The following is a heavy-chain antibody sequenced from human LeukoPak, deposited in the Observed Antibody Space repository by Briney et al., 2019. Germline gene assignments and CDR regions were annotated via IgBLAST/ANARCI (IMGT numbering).Heavy chain of an antibody. D-gene: IGHD5-18*01. Sequence: PSETLSLTCAVYGGSFSGYYWSWIRQPPGKGLEWIGEINHSGSTNYNPSLKSRVTISVDTSKNQFSLKLSSVTAADTAVYYCARGFLGPPKSASHYGHSYAPLYYFDYWGHGTLVTVSS. CDR2: INHSGST. CDR1: GGSFSGYY. CDR3: ARGFLGPPKSASHYGHSYAPLYYFDY. J-gene: IGHJ4*01. V-gene: IGHV4-34*01.